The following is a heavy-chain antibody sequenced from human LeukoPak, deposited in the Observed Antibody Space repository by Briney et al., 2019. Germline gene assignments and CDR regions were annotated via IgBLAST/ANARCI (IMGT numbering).Heavy chain of an antibody. Sequence: GGSLRLSCAAAGFTFSDYGMNWVRQSPGKGLEWVSGISGSGISTYYADSVKGRFTISRDNAKNSLYLQMNSLRAEDTAVYYCARDPDYYGSGSDIWGQGTMVTVSS. CDR2: ISGSGIST. CDR3: ARDPDYYGSGSDI. J-gene: IGHJ3*02. D-gene: IGHD3-10*01. CDR1: GFTFSDYG. V-gene: IGHV3-23*01.